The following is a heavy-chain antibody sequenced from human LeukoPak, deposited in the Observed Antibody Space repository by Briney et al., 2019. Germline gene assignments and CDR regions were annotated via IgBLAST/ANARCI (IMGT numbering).Heavy chain of an antibody. CDR3: VRDFVGPVDS. J-gene: IGHJ4*02. Sequence: GGSLRLSCAASGFSFSSYGMHWVRQAPGKGLEWVAVIWYDGSKKYYADSVKGRFIISRDNSRNTLYLQMNSLGAEDTAVYFCVRDFVGPVDSWGQGTQVTVSS. CDR2: IWYDGSKK. V-gene: IGHV3-33*01. CDR1: GFSFSSYG. D-gene: IGHD2-21*01.